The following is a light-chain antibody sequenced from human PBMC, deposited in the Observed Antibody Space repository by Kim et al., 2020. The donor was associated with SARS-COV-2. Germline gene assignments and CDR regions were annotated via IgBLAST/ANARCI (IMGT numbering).Light chain of an antibody. CDR2: ENT. Sequence: QRVTIACTGSSSNIGANSDVHWYQQLPGSAPKLLISENTDRPSGVPDRFSGSKSGTSASLAISGLQAEDEADYYCQSYDRSLSAWVFGGGTQLTVL. CDR3: QSYDRSLSAWV. V-gene: IGLV1-40*01. CDR1: SSNIGANSD. J-gene: IGLJ3*02.